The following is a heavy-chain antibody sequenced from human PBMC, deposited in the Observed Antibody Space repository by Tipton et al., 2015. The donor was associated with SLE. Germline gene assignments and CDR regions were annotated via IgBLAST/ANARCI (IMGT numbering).Heavy chain of an antibody. D-gene: IGHD6-19*01. CDR1: GGSISSDY. V-gene: IGHV4-59*01. CDR2: IYYSGST. CDR3: ARGAGQWLYWYFDL. J-gene: IGHJ2*01. Sequence: TLSLTCTVSGGSISSDYWSWIRQPPGKGLEWIGYIYYSGSTNYNPSLKSRGTISVDTSKNQFSLKLSSVTAADTAVYYCARGAGQWLYWYFDLWGRGTLVTVPS.